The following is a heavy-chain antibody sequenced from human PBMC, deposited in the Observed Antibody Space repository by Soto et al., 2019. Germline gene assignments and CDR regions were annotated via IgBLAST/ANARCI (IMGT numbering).Heavy chain of an antibody. Sequence: PGGSLRLSCAASGFTFSSYGMHWVRQAPGKGLEWVAVISYDGSNKYYADSVKGRFTISRDNSKNTLYLQMNSLRAEDTAVYYCASHCSGGSCYNWFDPWGQGTLVTVSS. J-gene: IGHJ5*02. V-gene: IGHV3-30*03. CDR3: ASHCSGGSCYNWFDP. D-gene: IGHD2-15*01. CDR2: ISYDGSNK. CDR1: GFTFSSYG.